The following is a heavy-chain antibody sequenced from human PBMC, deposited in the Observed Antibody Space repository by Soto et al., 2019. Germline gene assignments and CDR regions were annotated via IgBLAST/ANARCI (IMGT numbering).Heavy chain of an antibody. Sequence: GGSLRLSWAASGFTFSSYAMSWVRQAPGKGLEWVSAITGSGGNTYYADSVKGRFTISRDNSKNTLYLQMNNLRAEDTAVYYCAKIGDFDYWGQGTLVTVSS. CDR1: GFTFSSYA. J-gene: IGHJ4*02. CDR2: ITGSGGNT. D-gene: IGHD4-17*01. V-gene: IGHV3-23*01. CDR3: AKIGDFDY.